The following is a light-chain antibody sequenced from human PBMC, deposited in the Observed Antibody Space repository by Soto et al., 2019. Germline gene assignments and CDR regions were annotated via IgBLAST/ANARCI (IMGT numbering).Light chain of an antibody. CDR2: GAS. J-gene: IGKJ1*01. V-gene: IGKV3-20*01. CDR3: QQYGISPPWT. CDR1: QSVSSSY. Sequence: EIVLTQSPGTLSLSPGERATLSCRASQSVSSSYLAWYQQKPGQAPRLLIYGASSSATGIPDRFSGSGSGTDFTLTISRLEPEDFAVYYCQQYGISPPWTFGQGTKVEIK.